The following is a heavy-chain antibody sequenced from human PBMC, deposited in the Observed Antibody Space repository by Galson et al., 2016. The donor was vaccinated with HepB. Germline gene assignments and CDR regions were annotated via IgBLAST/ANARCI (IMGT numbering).Heavy chain of an antibody. D-gene: IGHD3-10*01. Sequence: SVRVSCKASGYSFTTYYIHWLRQAPGQGLEWMGDVTPRSANTTYTQTLQGRVTMTRDTSTDTVFMQMNSLRSDDTAVYYCARDFMGGGVQNWYFDVWGRGTLVTVSS. CDR3: ARDFMGGGVQNWYFDV. CDR1: GYSFTTYY. V-gene: IGHV1-46*04. CDR2: VTPRSANT. J-gene: IGHJ2*01.